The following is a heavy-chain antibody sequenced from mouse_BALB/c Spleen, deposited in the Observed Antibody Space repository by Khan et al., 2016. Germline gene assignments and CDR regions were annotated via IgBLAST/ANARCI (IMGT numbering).Heavy chain of an antibody. J-gene: IGHJ2*01. CDR1: GYTFTNYG. CDR2: INTNTGEP. Sequence: QIQLVQSGPELKKPGETVKISCKASGYTFTNYGMNWVKQAPGKGLKWMGWINTNTGEPTYAEEFKGRFAFSLETSASTAYLQINNLKNEDTATYFCAREDWDEDYWCQGTTLTVSS. D-gene: IGHD4-1*01. CDR3: AREDWDEDY. V-gene: IGHV9-3*02.